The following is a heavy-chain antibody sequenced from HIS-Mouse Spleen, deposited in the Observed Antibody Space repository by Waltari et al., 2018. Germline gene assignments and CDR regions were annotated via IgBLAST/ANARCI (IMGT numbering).Heavy chain of an antibody. Sequence: QLQLQESGPGLVKPSETLSLTCTVFGGSIRSSSYYWGWIRQPPGKGLEWIGSLYYSGSTYYNPSLKSRVTISVDTSKNQFSLKLSSVTAADTAVYYCAREIPYSSSWYDWYFDLWGRGTLVTVSS. D-gene: IGHD6-13*01. CDR1: GGSIRSSSYY. J-gene: IGHJ2*01. CDR3: AREIPYSSSWYDWYFDL. V-gene: IGHV4-39*07. CDR2: LYYSGST.